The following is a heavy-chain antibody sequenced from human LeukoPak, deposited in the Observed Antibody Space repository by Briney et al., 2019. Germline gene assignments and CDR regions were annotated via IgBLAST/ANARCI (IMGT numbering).Heavy chain of an antibody. CDR2: IYPGDSDT. V-gene: IGHV5-51*01. D-gene: IGHD3-10*01. CDR3: ARPSRNGSVDY. J-gene: IGHJ4*02. CDR1: GYTFSSYW. Sequence: GESLKISCKGSGYTFSSYWIGWVRQMPGKGLEWMGIIYPGDSDTTYSPSFQGQVTISADKSISTAYLQWSSLKASDTAMYYCARPSRNGSVDYWGQGTLVTVSS.